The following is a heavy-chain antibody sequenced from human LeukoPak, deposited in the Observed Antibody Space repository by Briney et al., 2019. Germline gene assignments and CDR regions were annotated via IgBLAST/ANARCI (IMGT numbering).Heavy chain of an antibody. Sequence: PSETLSLTCAVYGGSFSGYYWSWIRQPPGQGLEWIGEINHSGSTNYNPSLKSRVTISVDTSKNQFSLKLSSVTAADTAVYYCARERIGSGWGNYYYYYGMGVWGKGTAVTVSS. J-gene: IGHJ6*04. CDR1: GGSFSGYY. CDR3: ARERIGSGWGNYYYYYGMGV. V-gene: IGHV4-34*01. CDR2: INHSGST. D-gene: IGHD6-19*01.